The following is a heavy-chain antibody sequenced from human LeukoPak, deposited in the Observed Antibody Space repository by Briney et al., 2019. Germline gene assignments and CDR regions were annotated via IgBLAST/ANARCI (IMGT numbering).Heavy chain of an antibody. CDR3: AEDGYYDSSGYSYYYYYMDV. CDR1: GFTFTDYG. Sequence: GGSLRLSCAASGFTFTDYGMHWVRQAPGKGLEWVTFIRFDGSNKDYADSVKGRFTISRDNSKNTLFLQMNSLRAEDTAVYYCAEDGYYDSSGYSYYYYYMDVWGKGTTVTVSS. J-gene: IGHJ6*03. CDR2: IRFDGSNK. V-gene: IGHV3-30*02. D-gene: IGHD3-22*01.